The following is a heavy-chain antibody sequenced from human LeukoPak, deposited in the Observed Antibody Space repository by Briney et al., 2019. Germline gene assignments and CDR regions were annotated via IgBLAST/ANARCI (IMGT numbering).Heavy chain of an antibody. CDR3: ARDSLVAAASY. J-gene: IGHJ4*02. CDR1: GGSFSGYY. Sequence: KPSETLSLTCAVYGGSFSGYYWSWIRQPPGKGLEWIGEINHSGSTNYNPSLKSRVTISVDTSKNQFSLKLSSVTAADTAVYYCARDSLVAAASYWGQGTLVTVSS. V-gene: IGHV4-34*01. D-gene: IGHD6-13*01. CDR2: INHSGST.